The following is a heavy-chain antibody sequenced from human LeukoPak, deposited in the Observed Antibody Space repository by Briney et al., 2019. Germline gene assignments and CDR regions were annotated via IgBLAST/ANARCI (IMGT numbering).Heavy chain of an antibody. CDR3: AGDLEPIEY. CDR1: GFTFSSYA. V-gene: IGHV3-30*04. J-gene: IGHJ4*01. Sequence: GGSLRLSCAASGFTFSSYAMHWVRQAPGKGLEWVAVISYDGSNKYYADSVKGRFTISRDNAKNSLYLQMNSLRAEDTAVYYWAGDLEPIEYWGQGTLVNGSS. CDR2: ISYDGSNK. D-gene: IGHD1-14*01.